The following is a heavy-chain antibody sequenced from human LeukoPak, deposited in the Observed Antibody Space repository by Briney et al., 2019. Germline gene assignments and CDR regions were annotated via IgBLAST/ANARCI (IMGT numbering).Heavy chain of an antibody. CDR2: ISYDGSNK. Sequence: GGSLRLSCAASGFTFSSYWMNWVRQAPGKGLEWVAVISYDGSNKYYADSVKGRFTISRDNSKNTLYLQMNSLRAEDTAVYYCAKDGYSSSWYYWGQGTLVTVSS. J-gene: IGHJ4*02. CDR1: GFTFSSYW. CDR3: AKDGYSSSWYY. D-gene: IGHD6-13*01. V-gene: IGHV3-30*18.